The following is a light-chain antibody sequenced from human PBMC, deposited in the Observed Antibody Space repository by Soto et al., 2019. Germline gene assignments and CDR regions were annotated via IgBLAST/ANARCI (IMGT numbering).Light chain of an antibody. V-gene: IGKV1-33*01. J-gene: IGKJ5*01. CDR2: DVS. CDR3: QQYDDLPIT. Sequence: DLQMTQSPSSLSVSFGDRVTITCQASHDITNYLNWYQQKTGKAPKLLIYDVSKLETGVPYRFSGSGSGTDFTFTISRLQPEDIATYFCQQYDDLPITFGQGTRLEIK. CDR1: HDITNY.